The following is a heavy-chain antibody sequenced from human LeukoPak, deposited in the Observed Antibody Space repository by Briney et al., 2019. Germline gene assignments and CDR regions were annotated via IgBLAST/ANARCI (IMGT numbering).Heavy chain of an antibody. CDR3: ARDQRSYYYDSSGYYPSSF. V-gene: IGHV1-18*01. Sequence: ASVKVSCKASGYTFTSYGISWVRQAPGQGLEWMGWISAYNGNTNYAQELQGRVTMTTDTSTSTAYMELRSLRSDDTAVYYCARDQRSYYYDSSGYYPSSFWGQGTLVTVSS. CDR2: ISAYNGNT. CDR1: GYTFTSYG. J-gene: IGHJ4*02. D-gene: IGHD3-22*01.